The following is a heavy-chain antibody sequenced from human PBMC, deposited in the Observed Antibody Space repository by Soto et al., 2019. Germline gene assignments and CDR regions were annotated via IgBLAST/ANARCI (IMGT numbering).Heavy chain of an antibody. Sequence: PSETLSLTCAVSGGSISSSNWWSWVRQPPGKGLEWIGEIYHSGSTNYNPSLKSRVTISVDKSKNQFSLKLSSVTAAATAAYYCARVGGSTWISPEVESNCYCYCCLGVWGRVNRVAV. CDR2: IYHSGST. J-gene: IGHJ6*03. V-gene: IGHV4-4*02. D-gene: IGHD2-2*03. CDR3: ARVGGSTWISPEVESNCYCYCCLGV. CDR1: GGSISSSNW.